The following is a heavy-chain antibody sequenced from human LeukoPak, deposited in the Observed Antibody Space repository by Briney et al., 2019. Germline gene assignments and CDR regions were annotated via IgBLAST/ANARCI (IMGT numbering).Heavy chain of an antibody. CDR1: GFTFSSHW. CDR2: IKQDGSER. CDR3: ARRGDSRGYYFD. D-gene: IGHD3-22*01. Sequence: GGSLRLSCAASGFTFSSHWMTWFRQAPGKGLEWVANIKQDGSERYYVDSLKGRFTISRDNAKNSLYLEMNSLRVEDTAVYYCARRGDSRGYYFDWGQGTLVTVSS. J-gene: IGHJ1*01. V-gene: IGHV3-7*03.